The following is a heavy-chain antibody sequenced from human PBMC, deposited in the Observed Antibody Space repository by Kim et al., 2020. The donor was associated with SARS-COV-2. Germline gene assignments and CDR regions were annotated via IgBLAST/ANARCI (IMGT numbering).Heavy chain of an antibody. Sequence: ASVKVSCKASGYTFTSYAINWVRQAPGRGLEWMGWMNTDTGSTSYAPEFPGRVVMTMDTSVSTAYMELSSLGAEDTALYYCARGVGGGCRYIDSWG. D-gene: IGHD2-15*01. V-gene: IGHV1-8*02. J-gene: IGHJ4*01. CDR2: MNTDTGST. CDR3: ARGVGGGCRYIDS. CDR1: GYTFTSYA.